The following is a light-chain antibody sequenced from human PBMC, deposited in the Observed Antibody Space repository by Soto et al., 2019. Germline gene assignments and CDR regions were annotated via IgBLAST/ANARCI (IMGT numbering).Light chain of an antibody. CDR1: SSDVGDYNY. V-gene: IGLV2-14*01. CDR2: DVS. Sequence: QSALTQPASVSGSPGQSIIISCTGTSSDVGDYNYVSWYQQHPGKAPKLMIYDVSNRPSGVSNRFSGSKSGSTASLTISGLQAEDEADYYCSSYTSSTTRVFGTGTKLTVL. CDR3: SSYTSSTTRV. J-gene: IGLJ1*01.